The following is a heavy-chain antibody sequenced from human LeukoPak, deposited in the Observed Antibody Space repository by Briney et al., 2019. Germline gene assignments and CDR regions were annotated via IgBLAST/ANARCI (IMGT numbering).Heavy chain of an antibody. J-gene: IGHJ6*03. CDR2: IYYSAST. Sequence: SETLSLTCTVSGGSISSYYWSWIRQPPGKGLEWTGYIYYSASTYYNPSLKSRVTISVDTSKNQFSLKLSSVTAADTAVYYCARVRPGSGSLYDYYYYMDVWGKGTTVTVSS. CDR3: ARVRPGSGSLYDYYYYMDV. D-gene: IGHD2-15*01. V-gene: IGHV4-59*12. CDR1: GGSISSYY.